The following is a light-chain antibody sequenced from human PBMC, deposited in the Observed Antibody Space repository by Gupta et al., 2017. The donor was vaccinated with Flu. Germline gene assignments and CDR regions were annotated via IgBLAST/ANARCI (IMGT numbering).Light chain of an antibody. Sequence: SHSNIDHYYLSRHQQPPGTAPKVVIFYYNKRPSGIPDRFSGSNSGTAATLAITGLQAGDEAKYYCAPWDSSLRSVVFGRGTTLTVL. V-gene: IGLV1-51*01. CDR2: YYN. CDR1: HSNIDHYY. J-gene: IGLJ2*01. CDR3: APWDSSLRSVV.